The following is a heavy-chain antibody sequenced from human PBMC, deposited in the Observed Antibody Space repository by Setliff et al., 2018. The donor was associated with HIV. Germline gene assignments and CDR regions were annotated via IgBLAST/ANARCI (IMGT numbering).Heavy chain of an antibody. D-gene: IGHD3-10*01. CDR2: INQSGNS. Sequence: SETLSLTCAGYGGSFSGYFWSWIRQFPGRGLEWITEINQSGNSNHNPSLKSRVTVSVDLSKNQFSLTLNSVTAADTAVYYCVRRPMIRGKPFDLWGQGKQVTVSS. CDR1: GGSFSGYF. J-gene: IGHJ4*02. CDR3: VRRPMIRGKPFDL. V-gene: IGHV4-34*01.